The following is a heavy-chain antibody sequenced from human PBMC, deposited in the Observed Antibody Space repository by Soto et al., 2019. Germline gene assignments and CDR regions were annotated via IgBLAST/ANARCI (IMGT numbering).Heavy chain of an antibody. CDR3: ARERANFGDLEY. Sequence: PSETLSLTCTVSGGSIISYYWTWIRQPAGKGLEWIGRIYTSGTTNYNPSLRSRVTMSVDTSKSQFSLRLSSVTAADTAPYYCARERANFGDLEYWGQGALVTVSS. CDR2: IYTSGTT. J-gene: IGHJ4*02. V-gene: IGHV4-4*07. D-gene: IGHD4-17*01. CDR1: GGSIISYY.